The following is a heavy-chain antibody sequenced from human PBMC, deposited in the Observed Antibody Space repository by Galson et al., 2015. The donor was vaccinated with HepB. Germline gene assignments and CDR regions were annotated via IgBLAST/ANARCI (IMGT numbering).Heavy chain of an antibody. CDR1: GGSISSYY. V-gene: IGHV4-59*01. D-gene: IGHD6-13*01. CDR2: IYYSGST. CDR3: ARDLSRQQLVFDI. J-gene: IGHJ3*02. Sequence: SLTCTVSGGSISSYYWSWIRQPPGKGLEWIGYIYYSGSTNYNPSLKSRVTISVDTSKNQFSLKLSSVTAADTAVYYCARDLSRQQLVFDIWGQGTMVTVSS.